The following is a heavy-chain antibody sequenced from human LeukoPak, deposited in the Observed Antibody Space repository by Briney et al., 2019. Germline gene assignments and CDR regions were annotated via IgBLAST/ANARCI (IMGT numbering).Heavy chain of an antibody. Sequence: GGSLRLSCAASGITFSSYSMNWVRQAPGKGLERVSSISSSSSYIYHADSVKGRFTISRDNAKNSLYLRMNSLRAEDTAVYYCARDSGYNSDPYYLDYCGQGTLVTVSS. CDR3: ARDSGYNSDPYYLDY. D-gene: IGHD5-12*01. V-gene: IGHV3-21*01. CDR2: ISSSSSYI. J-gene: IGHJ4*02. CDR1: GITFSSYS.